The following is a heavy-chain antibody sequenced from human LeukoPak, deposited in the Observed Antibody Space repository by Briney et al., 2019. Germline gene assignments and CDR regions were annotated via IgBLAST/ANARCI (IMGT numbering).Heavy chain of an antibody. CDR1: GGSISSSSYY. CDR2: IYYSGST. CDR3: ARHDPEWIFDY. V-gene: IGHV4-39*01. J-gene: IGHJ4*02. Sequence: KPSETLSLTCTVSGGSISSSSYYWGWIRQPPGKGLEWIGSIYYSGSTYYNPSLKSRVTISVDTSKNQFSLKLSSVTAADTAVYYCARHDPEWIFDYWGQGTLGTVSS. D-gene: IGHD5-12*01.